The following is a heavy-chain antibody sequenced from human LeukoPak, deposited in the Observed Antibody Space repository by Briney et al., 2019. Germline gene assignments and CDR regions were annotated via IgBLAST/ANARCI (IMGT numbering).Heavy chain of an antibody. CDR2: ISSSSSYI. Sequence: GGSLRLSCAASGFTFSSYSMNWVRQAPGKGLEWVSSISSSSSYIYYADSVKGRFTISRDNAKNSLHLQMNSLRAEDTAVYYCAKDVVLMSGAYFDYWGQGTLVTVSS. J-gene: IGHJ4*02. D-gene: IGHD2-8*01. CDR3: AKDVVLMSGAYFDY. CDR1: GFTFSSYS. V-gene: IGHV3-21*04.